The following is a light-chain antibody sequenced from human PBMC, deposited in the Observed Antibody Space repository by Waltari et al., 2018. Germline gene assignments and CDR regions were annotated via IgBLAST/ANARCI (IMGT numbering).Light chain of an antibody. Sequence: ELVLTQSPGTLSLSPGKRPTISCRASQSVSSSYLAWYQQKPGQAPRLLIYGASSRATGIPDRFSGSGSGTDFTLTISRLEPEDFAVYYCQQYGSSPVKFGQGTKLEIK. CDR3: QQYGSSPVK. CDR1: QSVSSSY. CDR2: GAS. V-gene: IGKV3-20*01. J-gene: IGKJ2*01.